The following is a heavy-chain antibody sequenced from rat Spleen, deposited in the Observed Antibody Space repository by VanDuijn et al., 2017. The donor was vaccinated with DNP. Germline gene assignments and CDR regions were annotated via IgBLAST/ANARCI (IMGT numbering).Heavy chain of an antibody. CDR2: ISDDGITT. D-gene: IGHD1-11*01. CDR3: TRAEGTGFPY. J-gene: IGHJ3*01. V-gene: IGHV5-7*01. CDR1: GFNFSDHN. Sequence: EVQLVESGGDLVQPGRSLKVSCGASGFNFSDHNMAWVRQVPTKGLEWVATISDDGITTYYRDFVKGRFTISRDNAKSTLYLQMDSLRSEDTATYYCTRAEGTGFPYWGQGTLVSVSS.